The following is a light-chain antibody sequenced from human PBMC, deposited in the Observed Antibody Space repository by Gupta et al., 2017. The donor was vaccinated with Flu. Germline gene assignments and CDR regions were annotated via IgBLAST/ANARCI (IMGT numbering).Light chain of an antibody. CDR3: CSYTRSSTYV. J-gene: IGLJ1*01. CDR1: SSDVGGYYS. V-gene: IGLV2-14*01. Sequence: SALPQPASVSGSPGQPITISCTGTSSDVGGYYSVSWYQLPPGKAPKLMIYDVNKRPSGVSDRFSGSKSGNTASLTISGLQAEDEADYYCCSYTRSSTYVFGTGTKVTVL. CDR2: DVN.